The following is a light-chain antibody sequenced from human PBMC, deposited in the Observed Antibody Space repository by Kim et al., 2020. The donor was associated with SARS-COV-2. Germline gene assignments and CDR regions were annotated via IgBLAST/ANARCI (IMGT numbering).Light chain of an antibody. CDR3: QTWGTGIRV. V-gene: IGLV4-69*01. J-gene: IGLJ3*02. CDR1: SGHSSYA. Sequence: QPVLTQSPSASASLGASVKLTCTLSSGHSSYAIAWHQQQPEKGPRYLMKLNSDGSHSKGDGIPDRFSGSSSGAERYLTISSLQSEYEADYYCQTWGTGIRVFGGGTNLTVL. CDR2: LNSDGSH.